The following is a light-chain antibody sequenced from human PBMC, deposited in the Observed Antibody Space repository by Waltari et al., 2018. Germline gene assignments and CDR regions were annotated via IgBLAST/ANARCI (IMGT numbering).Light chain of an antibody. CDR2: QDT. J-gene: IGLJ1*01. Sequence: SYDLTQSPSVSVSPGQPASITCSGDELEKKYVCRYQHKAGQYPVLVIYQDTKRPSEIPGRFSGSTSGNTATLTISGAQPMDEADYYCQVWDSGAIGVVGTGTKVTVL. V-gene: IGLV3-1*01. CDR1: ELEKKY. CDR3: QVWDSGAIGV.